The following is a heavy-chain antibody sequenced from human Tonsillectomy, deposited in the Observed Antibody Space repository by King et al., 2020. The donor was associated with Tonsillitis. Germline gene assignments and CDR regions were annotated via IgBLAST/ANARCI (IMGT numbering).Heavy chain of an antibody. CDR3: AKVAHSGSYRVAFDI. J-gene: IGHJ3*02. V-gene: IGHV3-9*01. Sequence: VQLVESGGGLVQPGRSLRLSCAASGFTFDDYAMPWVRQAPGKGLEWVSGISWNSGSIGYADSVKGRFTISRDNAKNSLYLQMNSLRAEDTALYYCAKVAHSGSYRVAFDIWGQGTMVTVSS. CDR1: GFTFDDYA. CDR2: ISWNSGSI. D-gene: IGHD1-26*01.